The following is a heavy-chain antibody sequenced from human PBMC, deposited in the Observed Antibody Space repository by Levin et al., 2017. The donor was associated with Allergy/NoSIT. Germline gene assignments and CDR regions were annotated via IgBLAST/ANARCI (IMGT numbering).Heavy chain of an antibody. CDR1: GGTFSSYA. CDR2: IIPIFGTA. J-gene: IGHJ5*02. Sequence: PGESLKISCKASGGTFSSYAISWVRQAPGQGLEWMGGIIPIFGTANYAQKFQGRVTITADESTSTAYMELSSLRSEDTAVYYCAREWGDPMNAKMFDPWGQGTLVTVSS. V-gene: IGHV1-69*01. D-gene: IGHD3-16*01. CDR3: AREWGDPMNAKMFDP.